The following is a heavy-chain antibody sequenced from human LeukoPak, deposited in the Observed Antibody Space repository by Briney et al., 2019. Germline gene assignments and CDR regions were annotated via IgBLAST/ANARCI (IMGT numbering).Heavy chain of an antibody. V-gene: IGHV4-34*01. CDR2: INHSGST. Sequence: SETLSLTCAVYGGSFSGYYWSWIRQPPGKGLEWIGEINHSGSTNYNPSLKSRVTISVDTSKNQFSLKLSSVTAADTAVYYCARHPCSSTSCYFGYYGMDVWGQGTTVTVSS. D-gene: IGHD2-2*01. J-gene: IGHJ6*02. CDR1: GGSFSGYY. CDR3: ARHPCSSTSCYFGYYGMDV.